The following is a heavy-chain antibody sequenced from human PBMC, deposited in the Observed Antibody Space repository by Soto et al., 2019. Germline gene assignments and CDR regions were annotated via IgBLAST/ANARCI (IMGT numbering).Heavy chain of an antibody. CDR3: AKEGIDY. CDR2: ISYDGSNK. V-gene: IGHV3-30*18. CDR1: GFTFSSYG. D-gene: IGHD3-10*01. J-gene: IGHJ4*02. Sequence: QVQLVESGGGVVQPGRSLRLSCAASGFTFSSYGMHWVRQAPGKGLEWVAVISYDGSNKDYADSVKGRFTISRDNSKNTLYVQMNSLRAEDTAVYYCAKEGIDYWGQGTVVTVSS.